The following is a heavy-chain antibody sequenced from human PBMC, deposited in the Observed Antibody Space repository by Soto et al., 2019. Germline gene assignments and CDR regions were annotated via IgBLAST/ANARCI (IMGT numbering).Heavy chain of an antibody. CDR2: IYYSGTT. Sequence: PSETLSLTCTVSGGSISSSSYYWGWIRQPPGKGLEWIGSIYYSGTTYYNPSLKSRVTISVDTSKNQFSLKLRSVTAADTAVYYCARGPSGEKVDYWGQGTLVTVSS. J-gene: IGHJ4*02. V-gene: IGHV4-39*07. D-gene: IGHD7-27*01. CDR3: ARGPSGEKVDY. CDR1: GGSISSSSYY.